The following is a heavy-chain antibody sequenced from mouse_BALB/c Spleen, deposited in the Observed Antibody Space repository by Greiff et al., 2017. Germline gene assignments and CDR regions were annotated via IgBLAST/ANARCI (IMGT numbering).Heavy chain of an antibody. J-gene: IGHJ4*01. CDR3: ARSEVGGYPYAMDY. V-gene: IGHV3-2*02. CDR1: GYSITSDYA. D-gene: IGHD2-2*01. CDR2: ISYSGST. Sequence: EVQLQQSGPGLVKPSHSLSLTCTVTGYSITSDYAWNWIRQFPGNKLEWMGYISYSGSTSYNPSLKSRISITRDTSKNQFFLQLNSVTTEDTATYYCARSEVGGYPYAMDYWGQGTSVTVSS.